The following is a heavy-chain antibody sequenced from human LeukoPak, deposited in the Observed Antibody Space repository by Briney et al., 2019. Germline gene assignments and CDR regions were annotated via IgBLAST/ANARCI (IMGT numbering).Heavy chain of an antibody. CDR3: ATETNGRHYDY. CDR2: IGPTGSDR. V-gene: IGHV3-21*06. J-gene: IGHJ4*02. D-gene: IGHD1-14*01. Sequence: GGSLRLSFTASGLPFSTSGFNWVRPAPGKGLEWGASIGPTGSDRYHADSIKGRFTISRDNANNFLYLQMNSLRAEDTAVYYCATETNGRHYDYWGQGTLLTVSS. CDR1: GLPFSTSG.